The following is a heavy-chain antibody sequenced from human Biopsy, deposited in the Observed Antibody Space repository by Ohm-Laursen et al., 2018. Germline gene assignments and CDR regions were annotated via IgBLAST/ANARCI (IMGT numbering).Heavy chain of an antibody. D-gene: IGHD3-16*01. Sequence: PGTLSLTCAVSGGSFSGYYWSWIRQTPGKGLEWIGEVSHSGSTNYNPSLKSRVTISVDTSKIQFSLNLSSVTAADTAVYYCARLTGDYIWGNWRINHDPFDIWDQGTSVTVSS. CDR3: ARLTGDYIWGNWRINHDPFDI. J-gene: IGHJ3*02. CDR1: GGSFSGYY. CDR2: VSHSGST. V-gene: IGHV4-34*01.